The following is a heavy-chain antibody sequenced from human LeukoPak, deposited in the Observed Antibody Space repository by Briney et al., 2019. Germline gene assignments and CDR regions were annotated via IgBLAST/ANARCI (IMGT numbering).Heavy chain of an antibody. D-gene: IGHD6-13*01. Sequence: GGSLRLSCAASGFTFSSYAMSWVRQAPGKGLEWVSAISGSGGSTYYADSVKGRFTISRDNSKNTLYLQMNSLRAEDTAVYYCAKGGGDSSSWHPNWFDPWGQGTLVTVSS. CDR3: AKGGGDSSSWHPNWFDP. CDR2: ISGSGGST. CDR1: GFTFSSYA. J-gene: IGHJ5*02. V-gene: IGHV3-23*01.